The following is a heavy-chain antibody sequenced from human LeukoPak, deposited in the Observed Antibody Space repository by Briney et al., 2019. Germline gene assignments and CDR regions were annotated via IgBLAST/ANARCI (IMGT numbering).Heavy chain of an antibody. CDR3: AKVACSDSSCFFSDY. J-gene: IGHJ4*02. V-gene: IGHV3-30*02. CDR2: IRYDGSNK. CDR1: GFTFSSYG. D-gene: IGHD6-19*01. Sequence: GGSLRLSCAASGFTFSSYGMHWVRQAPGKGLEWVAFIRYDGSNKYYADSVKGRFTISRDNSKNTLYLQMNSLRAEDTAVYYCAKVACSDSSCFFSDYWGQGTLVTVSS.